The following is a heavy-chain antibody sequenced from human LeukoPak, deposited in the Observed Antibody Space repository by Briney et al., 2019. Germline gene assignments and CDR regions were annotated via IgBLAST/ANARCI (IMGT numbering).Heavy chain of an antibody. CDR1: GYTFAAYY. Sequence: AASVKVSCKASGYTFAAYYMHWVRQAPGQGLEWMGWITPDKGKTEYAQKFQGRLTMTTDTSTSTGYMELRNLRSDDTAVYYCARDWGTEKIIADNWGQGTLVTVSS. V-gene: IGHV1-2*02. CDR3: ARDWGTEKIIADN. J-gene: IGHJ4*02. D-gene: IGHD3-16*01. CDR2: ITPDKGKT.